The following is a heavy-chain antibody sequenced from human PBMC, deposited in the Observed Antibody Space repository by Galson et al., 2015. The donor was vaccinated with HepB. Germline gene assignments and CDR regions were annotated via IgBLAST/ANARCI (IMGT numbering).Heavy chain of an antibody. CDR2: IWYDGSNK. V-gene: IGHV3-33*08. J-gene: IGHJ5*02. Sequence: SLRLSCAASGFTFSSYGMHWVRQAPGKGLEWVAVIWYDGSNKYYADSVKGRFTISRDNSKNTLYLQMNSLRAEDTAVYYCAREKSRIVVVPGGWFDPWGQGTLVTASS. CDR3: AREKSRIVVVPGGWFDP. CDR1: GFTFSSYG. D-gene: IGHD2-2*01.